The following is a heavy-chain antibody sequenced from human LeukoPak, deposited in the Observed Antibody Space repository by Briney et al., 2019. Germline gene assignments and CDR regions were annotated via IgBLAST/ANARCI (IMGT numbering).Heavy chain of an antibody. CDR1: GYTFTGYY. Sequence: GASVKVSCKASGYTFTGYYMHWVRQAPGQGLEWMGWINPNSGGTNYAQKFQGRVTMTRDTSISTAYMELSRLRSDDTAVYYCARVTDHRDYYFDYWGQGTLVTVSS. CDR2: INPNSGGT. CDR3: ARVTDHRDYYFDY. D-gene: IGHD3-3*01. J-gene: IGHJ4*02. V-gene: IGHV1-2*02.